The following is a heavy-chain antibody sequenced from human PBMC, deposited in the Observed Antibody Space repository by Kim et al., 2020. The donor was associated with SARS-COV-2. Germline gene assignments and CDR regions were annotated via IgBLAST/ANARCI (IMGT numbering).Heavy chain of an antibody. CDR2: IYYSGST. Sequence: SETLSLTCTVSGGSISSGGYYWSWIRQHPGKGLEWIGYIYYSGSTYYNPSLKSRVTISVDTSKNQFSLKLSSVTAADTAVYYCATSLGRYFDWPYRFDYWGQGTLVTVSS. CDR1: GGSISSGGYY. D-gene: IGHD3-9*01. J-gene: IGHJ4*02. CDR3: ATSLGRYFDWPYRFDY. V-gene: IGHV4-31*03.